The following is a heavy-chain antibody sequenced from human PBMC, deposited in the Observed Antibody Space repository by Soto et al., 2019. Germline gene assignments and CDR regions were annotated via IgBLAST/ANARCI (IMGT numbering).Heavy chain of an antibody. Sequence: GASVKVSCKASGGTFSSDAISWVRQAPGQGLEWMGGIIPIFGTANYAQKFQGRVTITADESTSTAYMELSSLRSEDTAVYYCAGDIVVVPAAMGFYYGMDVWGQGTTVTVSS. V-gene: IGHV1-69*13. CDR2: IIPIFGTA. CDR3: AGDIVVVPAAMGFYYGMDV. D-gene: IGHD2-2*01. CDR1: GGTFSSDA. J-gene: IGHJ6*02.